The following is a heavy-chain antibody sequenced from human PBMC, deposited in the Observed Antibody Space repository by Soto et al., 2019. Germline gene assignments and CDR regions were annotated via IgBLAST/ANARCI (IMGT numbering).Heavy chain of an antibody. D-gene: IGHD1-1*01. V-gene: IGHV3-30*03. Sequence: GGSLRLSFAASGFSFSSYGMEWVRLAPGKGLEWVAATTYDGGIKHYVDSVKGRFTISRDNSKNTLYLQMNSLRVEDTATYYCAGALENPYFYYGLKVWGQGTTVTVSS. CDR1: GFSFSSYG. CDR2: TTYDGGIK. J-gene: IGHJ6*02. CDR3: AGALENPYFYYGLKV.